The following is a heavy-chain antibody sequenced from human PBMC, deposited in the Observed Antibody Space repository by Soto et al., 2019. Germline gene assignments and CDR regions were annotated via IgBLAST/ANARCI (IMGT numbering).Heavy chain of an antibody. Sequence: QVQLVQSGAEVKKPGASVKVSCKASGYTFTGYYIHWVRQAPGQGLEWMGWINPNSGGTNYAQKFQGRVTMTWDTSISRAYMELSRLGSDDTAVYYCARVLLPMVRGATIADWGQGTLVTVSS. CDR2: INPNSGGT. CDR3: ARVLLPMVRGATIAD. D-gene: IGHD3-10*01. J-gene: IGHJ4*02. V-gene: IGHV1-2*02. CDR1: GYTFTGYY.